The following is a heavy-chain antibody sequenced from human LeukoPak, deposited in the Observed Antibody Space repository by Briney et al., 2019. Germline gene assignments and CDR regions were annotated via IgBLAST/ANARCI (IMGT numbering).Heavy chain of an antibody. J-gene: IGHJ4*02. D-gene: IGHD5-18*01. V-gene: IGHV3-7*01. CDR3: ARDLSGVTGYTYGRGIDY. CDR1: GFTFSSYW. Sequence: GSLRLSCAASGFTFSSYWMSWVRQAPGKGLEWVANIKKDGSDKYYVDSVKGRFTISRDNAKTSLYLQMNSLRAEDTAVYYCARDLSGVTGYTYGRGIDYWGQGTLVTVSS. CDR2: IKKDGSDK.